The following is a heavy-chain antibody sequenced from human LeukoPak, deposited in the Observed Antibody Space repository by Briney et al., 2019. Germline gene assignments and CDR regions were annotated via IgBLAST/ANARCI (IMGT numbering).Heavy chain of an antibody. CDR3: ANIDPRLIAAAGDY. CDR1: GFTFSSYA. V-gene: IGHV3-23*01. D-gene: IGHD6-13*01. Sequence: PGGSLRLSCAASGFTFSSYAMSWVRQAPGKGLEWVSAISGSGGSTYYADSVKGRFTISRDNSKNTLYLQMNSLRAEDTAVYYCANIDPRLIAAAGDYWGQGTLVTVSS. J-gene: IGHJ4*02. CDR2: ISGSGGST.